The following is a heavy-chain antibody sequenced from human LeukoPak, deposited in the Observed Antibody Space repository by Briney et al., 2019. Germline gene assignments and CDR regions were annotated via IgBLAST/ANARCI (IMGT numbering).Heavy chain of an antibody. CDR1: GGSISSYY. CDR2: IYYSGST. Sequence: SGTLSLTCTVSGGSISSYYWSWIRQPPGKGLEWIGYIYYSGSTNYNPPLKSRVTISVDTSKNQFSLKLSSVTAADTAVYYCARDLVVRGVINAFIDYWGQGTLVTVSS. J-gene: IGHJ4*02. CDR3: ARDLVVRGVINAFIDY. D-gene: IGHD3-10*01. V-gene: IGHV4-59*12.